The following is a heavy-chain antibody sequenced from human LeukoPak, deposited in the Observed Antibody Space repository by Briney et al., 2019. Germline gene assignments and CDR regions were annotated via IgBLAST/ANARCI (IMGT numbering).Heavy chain of an antibody. D-gene: IGHD1-26*01. CDR1: GYTFTGYY. CDR3: ARDVYSGSYSFDY. CDR2: IIPIFGTA. V-gene: IGHV1-69*13. J-gene: IGHJ4*02. Sequence: ASVKVSCKASGYTFTGYYMHWVRQAPGQGLEWMGGIIPIFGTANYAQKFQGRVTITADESTSTAYMELSSLRSEDTAVYYCARDVYSGSYSFDYWGQGTLVTVSS.